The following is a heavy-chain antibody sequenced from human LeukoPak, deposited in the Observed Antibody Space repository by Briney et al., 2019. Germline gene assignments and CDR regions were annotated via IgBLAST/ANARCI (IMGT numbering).Heavy chain of an antibody. D-gene: IGHD3-9*01. CDR2: NNSSGGST. V-gene: IGHV1-46*01. CDR3: ARGSGRDIDY. CDR1: GYIFISYY. J-gene: IGHJ4*02. Sequence: ASVKVSCKASGYIFISYYMYWVRQAPGQGLEWMGTNNSSGGSTSYAQKFQGRLTMTRDTSTSTVYTELSSLRSEDTAVYYCARGSGRDIDYWGQGTLVTVSS.